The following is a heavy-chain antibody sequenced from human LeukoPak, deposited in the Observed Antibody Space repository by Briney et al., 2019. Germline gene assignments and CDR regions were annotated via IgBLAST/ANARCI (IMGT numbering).Heavy chain of an antibody. D-gene: IGHD3-22*01. CDR1: GYTFTSYG. Sequence: ASVKVSCKASGYTFTSYGISWVRQAPGQGLEWMGWINPNSGGTNYAQKFQGRVTMTRDTSISTAYMELSRLRSEDTAVYYCAREHYYDSSGRLDYWGQGTLVTVSS. J-gene: IGHJ4*02. CDR2: INPNSGGT. V-gene: IGHV1-2*02. CDR3: AREHYYDSSGRLDY.